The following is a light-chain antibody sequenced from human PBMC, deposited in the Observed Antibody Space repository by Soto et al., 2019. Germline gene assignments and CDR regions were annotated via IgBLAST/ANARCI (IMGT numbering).Light chain of an antibody. Sequence: GASGTIIFRASQTTNTWLAWYQQKPGTAPKLRIYGASSLEGGVPSRFSASGSGTEFTLTISSLQPDDLATYYCQQYISYPYTFGQGTKVDIK. CDR2: GAS. J-gene: IGKJ2*01. V-gene: IGKV1-5*02. CDR1: QTTNTW. CDR3: QQYISYPYT.